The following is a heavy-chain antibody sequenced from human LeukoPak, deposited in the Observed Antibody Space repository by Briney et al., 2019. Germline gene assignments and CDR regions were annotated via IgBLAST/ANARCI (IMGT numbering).Heavy chain of an antibody. Sequence: SETLPLTCAVYGGSFSGYYWSWIRQPPGKGLEWIGEINHSGSTNYNPSLKSRVTISVDTSKNQFSLKLSSVTAADTAVYYCARRIAAAGRDFDYWGQGTLVTVSS. D-gene: IGHD6-13*01. CDR2: INHSGST. CDR3: ARRIAAAGRDFDY. V-gene: IGHV4-34*01. CDR1: GGSFSGYY. J-gene: IGHJ4*02.